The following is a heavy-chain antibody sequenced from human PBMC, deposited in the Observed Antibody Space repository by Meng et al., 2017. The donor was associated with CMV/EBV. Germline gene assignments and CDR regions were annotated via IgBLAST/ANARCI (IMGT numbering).Heavy chain of an antibody. CDR1: GSTFSSYS. CDR3: ARDMAILGFDP. V-gene: IGHV1-69*05. D-gene: IGHD2-15*01. CDR2: IVPIFGTA. Sequence: SCRASGSTFSSYSLRWVRQAPGQGLEWMGGIVPIFGTANYAQKFQGRVTITTDESTSTAYMELSSLRSEDTAVYYCARDMAILGFDPWGQGTLVTVSS. J-gene: IGHJ5*02.